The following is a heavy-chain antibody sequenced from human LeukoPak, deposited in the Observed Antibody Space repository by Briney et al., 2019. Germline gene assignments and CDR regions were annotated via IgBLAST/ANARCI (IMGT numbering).Heavy chain of an antibody. CDR2: IWSDGSNR. D-gene: IGHD4-11*01. V-gene: IGHV3-33*06. J-gene: IGHJ4*02. CDR1: KFTFSHYG. Sequence: GRSLRLSCAASKFTFSHYGMHWVRQAPGKGLQWVAVIWSDGSNRYYADSVKGRFTISRDNSNNMVYLQMNSLRADDTGVYYCAKDAQRGFDYSNSLEYWGQGALVTVSS. CDR3: AKDAQRGFDYSNSLEY.